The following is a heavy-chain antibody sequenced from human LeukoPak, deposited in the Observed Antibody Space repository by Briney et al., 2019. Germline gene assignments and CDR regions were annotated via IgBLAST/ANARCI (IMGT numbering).Heavy chain of an antibody. CDR1: GFTFSSYA. D-gene: IGHD3-10*01. CDR2: IKQDGSEK. Sequence: GGSLRLSCAASGFTFSSYAMSWVRQAPGKGLEWVANIKQDGSEKYYVDSVKGRFTISRDNAKNSLYLQMNSLRAEDTAVYYCARDLAYYSGSGSSYYYYYYMDVWGKGTTVSVSS. J-gene: IGHJ6*03. CDR3: ARDLAYYSGSGSSYYYYYYMDV. V-gene: IGHV3-7*01.